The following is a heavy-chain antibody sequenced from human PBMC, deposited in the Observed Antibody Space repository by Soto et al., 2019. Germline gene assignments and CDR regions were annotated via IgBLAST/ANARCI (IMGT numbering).Heavy chain of an antibody. CDR3: AADRVGATSWFDP. CDR1: GFTFTSSA. CDR2: IVVGSGNT. J-gene: IGHJ5*02. Sequence: SVTVSCKASGFTFTSSAVQWVRQARGQRLEWIGWIVVGSGNTNYAQKFQERVTITRDVSTSTAYMELSSLRSEDTAVYYCAADRVGATSWFDPWGQGTLVTVSS. D-gene: IGHD1-26*01. V-gene: IGHV1-58*01.